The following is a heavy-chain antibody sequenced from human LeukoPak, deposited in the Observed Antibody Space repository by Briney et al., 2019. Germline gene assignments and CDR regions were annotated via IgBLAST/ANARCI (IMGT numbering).Heavy chain of an antibody. D-gene: IGHD3-22*01. CDR2: IYYSGST. CDR3: ARENYYDSCGYLF. V-gene: IGHV4-59*12. J-gene: IGHJ4*02. Sequence: PSETLSLTCTVSGDSISNFYWSWIRQPPGKGLEWIGSIYYSGSTYSNPSLKSRVAISVDTSKNQFSLKLSSVTAADTAVYYCARENYYDSCGYLFWGQGTLVTVSS. CDR1: GDSISNFY.